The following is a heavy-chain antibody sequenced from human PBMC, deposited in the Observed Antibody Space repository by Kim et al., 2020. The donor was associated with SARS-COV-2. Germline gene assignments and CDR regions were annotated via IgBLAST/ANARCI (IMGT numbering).Heavy chain of an antibody. J-gene: IGHJ4*02. V-gene: IGHV3-23*01. CDR3: AKDPGKMTAVDY. D-gene: IGHD4-4*01. Sequence: TYYSDTVKGRFTITRDNSKKTLYLQMNSLRAEDTALYYCAKDPGKMTAVDYWGQGTLVTVSS. CDR2: T.